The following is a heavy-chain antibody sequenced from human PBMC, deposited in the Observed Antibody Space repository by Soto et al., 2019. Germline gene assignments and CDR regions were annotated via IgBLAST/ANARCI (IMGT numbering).Heavy chain of an antibody. D-gene: IGHD3-22*01. Sequence: PGGSLRLSCAASGFTFSNYEMHWVRQAPGKGLEWVAVISYDGSNKYYADSVKGRFTISRDNSKNTLYLQMNSLRAEDTAVYYCAKVPDSSGYYYYYYGMDVWGQGTTVTVSS. V-gene: IGHV3-30*18. J-gene: IGHJ6*02. CDR3: AKVPDSSGYYYYYYGMDV. CDR2: ISYDGSNK. CDR1: GFTFSNYE.